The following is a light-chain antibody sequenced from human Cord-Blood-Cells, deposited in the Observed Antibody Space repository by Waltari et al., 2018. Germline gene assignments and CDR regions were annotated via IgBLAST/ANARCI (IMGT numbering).Light chain of an antibody. V-gene: IGLV2-8*01. CDR1: SSDVGVYNY. CDR3: SSYAGSNNHV. Sequence: QSALTQPPSASGSPGQSVTISCTGTSSDVGVYNYVSWDQQPPGQAPKLMIYEVSKRPSGVPDRFSGSKSGNTASLTVSGLQAEDEADYYCSSYAGSNNHVFGTGTKVTVL. CDR2: EVS. J-gene: IGLJ1*01.